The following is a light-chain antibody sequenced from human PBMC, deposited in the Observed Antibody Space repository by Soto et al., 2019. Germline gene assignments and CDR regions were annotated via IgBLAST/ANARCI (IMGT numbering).Light chain of an antibody. Sequence: EIVLTQSPGTLSLSPGDRVTLSCRASQSVSSSYLAWYQQKPGQAPRLLIYGASSRATGIPARFSGSGSGTDFTLTISRLEPEDFAVYYCQQYGRSITFGQGTRREIK. CDR3: QQYGRSIT. CDR1: QSVSSSY. V-gene: IGKV3-20*01. CDR2: GAS. J-gene: IGKJ5*01.